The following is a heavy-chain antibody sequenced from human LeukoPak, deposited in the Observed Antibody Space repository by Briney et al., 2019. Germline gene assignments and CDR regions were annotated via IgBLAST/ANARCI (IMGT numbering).Heavy chain of an antibody. CDR2: FSATDGSA. J-gene: IGHJ3*01. CDR3: AKARIAAAGTGSFDV. V-gene: IGHV3-23*01. D-gene: IGHD6-13*01. Sequence: GGSLRLSCAASGFTVSSYGMTWVRLAPGKGLEWVSAFSATDGSAQYAESVKGRFTISRDNSKNSLYLQMNSLRDEDTAVYYCAKARIAAAGTGSFDVWGQGTMVTVSS. CDR1: GFTVSSYG.